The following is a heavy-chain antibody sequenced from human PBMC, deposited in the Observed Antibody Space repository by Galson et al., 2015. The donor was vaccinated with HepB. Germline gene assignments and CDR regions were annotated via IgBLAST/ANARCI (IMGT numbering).Heavy chain of an antibody. Sequence: SVKVSCKASGGTFSSYAISWVRQAPGQGLEWMGGIIPIFGTANYAQKFQGRVTITADESTSTAYMELSSLRSEDTAVYYCARVPPLTVRYYYYYMDVWGKGTTVTVSS. CDR3: ARVPPLTVRYYYYYMDV. CDR1: GGTFSSYA. J-gene: IGHJ6*03. D-gene: IGHD4-17*01. CDR2: IIPIFGTA. V-gene: IGHV1-69*13.